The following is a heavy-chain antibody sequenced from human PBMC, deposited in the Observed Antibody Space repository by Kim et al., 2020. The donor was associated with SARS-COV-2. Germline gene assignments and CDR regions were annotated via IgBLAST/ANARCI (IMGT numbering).Heavy chain of an antibody. CDR3: ARDPLGSSGWYGAGVFFDY. CDR2: TYYRSKWYN. V-gene: IGHV6-1*01. CDR1: GDSVSSNSAA. Sequence: SQTLSLTCAISGDSVSSNSAAWNWIRQSPSRGLEWLGRTYYRSKWYNDYAVSVKSRITINPDTSKNQFSLQLNSVTPEDTAVYYCARDPLGSSGWYGAGVFFDYWGQGTLVTVSS. D-gene: IGHD6-19*01. J-gene: IGHJ4*02.